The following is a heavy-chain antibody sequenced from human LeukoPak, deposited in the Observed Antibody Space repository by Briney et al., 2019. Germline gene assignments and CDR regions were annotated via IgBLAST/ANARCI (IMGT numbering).Heavy chain of an antibody. CDR1: GYTFTIYD. D-gene: IGHD4-17*01. V-gene: IGHV1-8*01. Sequence: GASVKVSCKSSGYTFTIYDINWVRQATGQGLAWMGWMNPNSGNTGYAQKFQGRVTMTRNTSITTAYMELSSLRSEATAVYYCARGKDDYGDYVGFDPWGQGTLVTVSS. J-gene: IGHJ5*02. CDR3: ARGKDDYGDYVGFDP. CDR2: MNPNSGNT.